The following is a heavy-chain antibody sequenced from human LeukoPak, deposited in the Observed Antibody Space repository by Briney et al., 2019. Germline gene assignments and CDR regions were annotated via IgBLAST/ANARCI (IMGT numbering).Heavy chain of an antibody. Sequence: SETLSLTCTVSGGSISYYFWSWIRQPPGKGLEWIGYIFSSGGTNYNPSLKSRVTISEDTTKNQFSLNLSSVTAADTAVYYCARASCSGGSCPRGWYFDYWGQGTLVTVSS. CDR3: ARASCSGGSCPRGWYFDY. D-gene: IGHD2-15*01. CDR2: IFSSGGT. J-gene: IGHJ4*02. CDR1: GGSISYYF. V-gene: IGHV4-59*01.